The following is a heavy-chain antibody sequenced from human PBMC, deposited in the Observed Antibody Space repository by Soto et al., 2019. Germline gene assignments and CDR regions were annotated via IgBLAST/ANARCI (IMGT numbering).Heavy chain of an antibody. J-gene: IGHJ6*02. CDR1: GFTFSSYG. D-gene: IGHD5-12*01. V-gene: IGHV3-30*18. CDR2: ISYDGSNK. CDR3: AKAQGHPYRWLQSHGIEYYYGMDV. Sequence: GGSLRLSCAASGFTFSSYGMHWVRQAPGKGLEWVAVISYDGSNKYYADSVKGRFTISRDNSKNTLYLQMNSLRAEDTAVYYCAKAQGHPYRWLQSHGIEYYYGMDVWGQGTTVTVSS.